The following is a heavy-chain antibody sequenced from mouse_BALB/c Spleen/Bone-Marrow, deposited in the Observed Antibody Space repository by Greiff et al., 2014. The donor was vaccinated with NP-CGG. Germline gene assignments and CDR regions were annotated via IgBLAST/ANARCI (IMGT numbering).Heavy chain of an antibody. Sequence: EVQLQQSGAELVKPGASVKLSCTASGFNIKDTYMHWVKQRPEQGLEWIGRIDPANGNTKYDQKFQGKATIAADTSSNTAYLQLSSLTSEDTAVYYCARGLLQYYYAMDYWGQGTSVTVSS. J-gene: IGHJ4*01. CDR2: IDPANGNT. CDR1: GFNIKDTY. CDR3: ARGLLQYYYAMDY. V-gene: IGHV14-3*02. D-gene: IGHD2-3*01.